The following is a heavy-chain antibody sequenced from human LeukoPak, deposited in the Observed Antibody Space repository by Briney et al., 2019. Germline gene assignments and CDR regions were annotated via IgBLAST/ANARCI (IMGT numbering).Heavy chain of an antibody. CDR3: ARGGSGSSWGSLDY. CDR2: IKEDGSEK. J-gene: IGHJ4*02. Sequence: GGSLRLSCAASGFTFSSYWMTWVRQAPGKGLEWVAHIKEDGSEKYYADSVKGRFTIFRDNAKNSLYLQMNSLRAEDTAVYYCARGGSGSSWGSLDYWGQGTLVTVSS. CDR1: GFTFSSYW. V-gene: IGHV3-7*01. D-gene: IGHD3-10*01.